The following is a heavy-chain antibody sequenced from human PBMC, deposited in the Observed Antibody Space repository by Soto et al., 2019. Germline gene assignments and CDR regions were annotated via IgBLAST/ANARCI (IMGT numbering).Heavy chain of an antibody. CDR1: GFTVSSNY. Sequence: EVQLVESGGGLVQPGGSLRLSCAASGFTVSSNYMSWVRQAPGKGLEWVSVIYSGGSTYYADSVKGRFTISRDNSKNTLYLQMNSLRAEDTAVYYCARGHGGSGYDYDLSAFDYWGQGTLVTVSS. V-gene: IGHV3-66*01. J-gene: IGHJ4*02. D-gene: IGHD5-12*01. CDR2: IYSGGST. CDR3: ARGHGGSGYDYDLSAFDY.